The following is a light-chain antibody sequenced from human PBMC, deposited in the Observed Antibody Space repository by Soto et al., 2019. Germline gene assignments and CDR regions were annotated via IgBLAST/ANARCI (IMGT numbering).Light chain of an antibody. CDR2: GAS. J-gene: IGKJ1*01. Sequence: EMVLTQSPGTLSLSTGERATLSCRASQSVSSSYLGWYQQKPGQAPRLLMYGASSRATGIPERFSGSGSGTDFTLTISRLEPEDFAVYYCQQYGSSPRTFGQGTKVDIK. V-gene: IGKV3-20*01. CDR3: QQYGSSPRT. CDR1: QSVSSSY.